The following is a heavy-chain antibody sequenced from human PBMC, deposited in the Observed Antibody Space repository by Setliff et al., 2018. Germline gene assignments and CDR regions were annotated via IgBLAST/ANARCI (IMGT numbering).Heavy chain of an antibody. V-gene: IGHV3-20*04. Sequence: GGSLRLSCASSGFTFGGSAMHWVRQAPGKGLEWVSGINWNGGSTGYADSVKGRFSISRDNAKNSLYLQMNSLRAEDTALYYCAKGYSSSWYYFDYWGQGTLVTVSS. D-gene: IGHD6-13*01. J-gene: IGHJ4*02. CDR2: INWNGGST. CDR3: AKGYSSSWYYFDY. CDR1: GFTFGGSA.